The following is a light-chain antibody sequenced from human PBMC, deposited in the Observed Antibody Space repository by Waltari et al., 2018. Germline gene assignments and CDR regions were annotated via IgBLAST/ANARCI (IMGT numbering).Light chain of an antibody. Sequence: EILLTQSPGTLSLSPGERATLSCRASQSVGRSLAWYQQKPGQSPRLLIYGTSNRATGTPDRFSGGGSGTDFSLTISRLEPEDVAVYYCQHYVSLPVTFGQGTKVEIK. CDR1: QSVGRS. J-gene: IGKJ1*01. CDR2: GTS. V-gene: IGKV3-20*01. CDR3: QHYVSLPVT.